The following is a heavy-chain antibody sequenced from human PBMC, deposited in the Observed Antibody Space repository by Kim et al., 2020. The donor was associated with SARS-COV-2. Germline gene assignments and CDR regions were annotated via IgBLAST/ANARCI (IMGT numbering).Heavy chain of an antibody. CDR3: ARNYGGESPY. Sequence: GGSLRLSCAASGFTFSDYWMTWVRQAPGKGLEWVANIKGDGSEKNYVDSVKGRFTILRDNAKNSVDLQMNSLRGDDTGIYYCARNYGGESPYWCQGTLVT. CDR1: GFTFSDYW. V-gene: IGHV3-7*01. CDR2: IKGDGSEK. J-gene: IGHJ4*02. D-gene: IGHD3-10*01.